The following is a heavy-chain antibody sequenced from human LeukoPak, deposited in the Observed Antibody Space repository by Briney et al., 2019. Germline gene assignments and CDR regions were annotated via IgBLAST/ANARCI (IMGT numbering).Heavy chain of an antibody. CDR3: ARDPPFIIGTTFFGY. J-gene: IGHJ4*02. Sequence: GGSLRLSCAASGFTFSSYSMNWVRQAPGKGLEWVSSISTSSTYIYYADSVKGRFTISRDNAKNSLYLQMNSLRAEDTAVYYCARDPPFIIGTTFFGYWGQGTLVTVSS. CDR1: GFTFSSYS. V-gene: IGHV3-21*01. CDR2: ISTSSTYI. D-gene: IGHD1-20*01.